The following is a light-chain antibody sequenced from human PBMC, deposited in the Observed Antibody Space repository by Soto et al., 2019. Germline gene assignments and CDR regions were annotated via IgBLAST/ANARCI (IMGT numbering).Light chain of an antibody. Sequence: DIQMTQSPSSLSASVGDRVTITCRASQDISNYLAWYQQKPGKVPKLLIYAASTLQSGVPSRFSGSGSGTDFTLTITSLQPEDVATYYCHKYNSAPYTFGQGTKLDIK. CDR1: QDISNY. J-gene: IGKJ2*01. CDR3: HKYNSAPYT. V-gene: IGKV1-27*01. CDR2: AAS.